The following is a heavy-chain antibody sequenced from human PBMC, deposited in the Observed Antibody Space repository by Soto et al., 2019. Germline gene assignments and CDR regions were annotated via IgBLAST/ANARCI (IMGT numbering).Heavy chain of an antibody. D-gene: IGHD2-8*01. J-gene: IGHJ6*02. V-gene: IGHV1-18*01. CDR3: ARVGKYCTTSVCSFYGMDV. CDR1: GYTFTSYG. Sequence: QVQLVQSGAEVKKPGASVKVSCKASGYTFTSYGISWVRQAPGQGLEWMGWISAYNGNTNYAQKFQGRVTMTTDTSTTKAYMQRRSLKSDDTAVYYCARVGKYCTTSVCSFYGMDVWGPGTTVSVSS. CDR2: ISAYNGNT.